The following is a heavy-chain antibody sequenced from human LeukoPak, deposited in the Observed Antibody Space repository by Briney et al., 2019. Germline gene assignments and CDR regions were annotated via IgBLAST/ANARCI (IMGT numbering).Heavy chain of an antibody. D-gene: IGHD4-23*01. CDR1: GGSFSGYY. V-gene: IGHV4-34*01. CDR3: ARENYGGNSHFDY. CDR2: INHSGST. J-gene: IGHJ4*02. Sequence: SETLSLTCAVYGGSFSGYYWSWIRQPPGKGLEWIGEINHSGSTNYNPSLKSRVTTSVDTSKNQFSLKLSSVTAADTAVYYCARENYGGNSHFDYWGQGTLVTVSS.